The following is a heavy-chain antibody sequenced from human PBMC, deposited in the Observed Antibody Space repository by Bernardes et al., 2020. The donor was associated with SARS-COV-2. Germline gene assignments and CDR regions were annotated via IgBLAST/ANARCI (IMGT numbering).Heavy chain of an antibody. V-gene: IGHV3-48*01. J-gene: IGHJ4*02. D-gene: IGHD3-10*01. Sequence: GGSLRLSCAASGFTFSDYSMNWVRQVPGQGLAWISYLSRSSPTIYYADSVKGRFTISRDNAKNSLYLQMNSLRAEDSAVYYCARVSRERIELFHYQREIDYWGKGTLVSVSS. CDR2: LSRSSPTI. CDR1: GFTFSDYS. CDR3: ARVSRERIELFHYQREIDY.